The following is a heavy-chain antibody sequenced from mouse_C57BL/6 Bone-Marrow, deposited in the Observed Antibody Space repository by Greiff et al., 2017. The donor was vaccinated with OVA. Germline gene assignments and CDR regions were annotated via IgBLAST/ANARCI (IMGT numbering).Heavy chain of an antibody. Sequence: EVKLQESGPGLVKPSQSLSLTCSVTGYSITSGYYWNWIRQFPGNKLEWMGYISYDGSNNYNPSLKNRISITRDTSKNQFFLKLNSVTTEDTATYYCARTYYSDYWGQGTTLTVSS. J-gene: IGHJ2*01. CDR3: ARTYYSDY. CDR2: ISYDGSN. V-gene: IGHV3-6*01. D-gene: IGHD2-12*01. CDR1: GYSITSGYY.